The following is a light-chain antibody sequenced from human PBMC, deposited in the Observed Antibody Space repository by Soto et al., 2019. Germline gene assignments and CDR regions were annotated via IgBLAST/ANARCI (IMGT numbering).Light chain of an antibody. V-gene: IGKV3-11*01. CDR3: QQRSNWPIT. Sequence: PGERATLSCRASQSVSSYLAWYQQKPGQAPRLLIYDTSNRATGIPARFSGSGSGADFTLTISSLEPEDFAVYYCQQRSNWPITFGQGTRLEIK. CDR2: DTS. J-gene: IGKJ5*01. CDR1: QSVSSY.